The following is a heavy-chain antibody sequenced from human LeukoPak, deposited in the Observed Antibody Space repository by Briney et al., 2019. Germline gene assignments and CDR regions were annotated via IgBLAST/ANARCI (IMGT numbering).Heavy chain of an antibody. Sequence: PGGSLRLSCAASGFTFSSYAMSWVRQAPGKGLEWVSVITGSGGGTYYADSVKGRFTISRDNSNNTLYLQMNSLRAEDTAIYYCAKDGRGYSSASSDYWGQGTLVTVSS. V-gene: IGHV3-23*01. CDR3: AKDGRGYSSASSDY. J-gene: IGHJ4*02. CDR2: ITGSGGGT. D-gene: IGHD6-19*01. CDR1: GFTFSSYA.